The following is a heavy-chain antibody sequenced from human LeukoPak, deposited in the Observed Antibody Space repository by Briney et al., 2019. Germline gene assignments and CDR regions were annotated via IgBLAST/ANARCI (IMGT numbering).Heavy chain of an antibody. Sequence: SETLSLTCTVSGGSISSYYWSWIRQPPGKGLEWIGEINHSGSTNYNPSLKSRVTISVDTSKNQFSLKLSSVTAADTAVYYCARHSSGWYGSYYYMDVWGKGTTVTISS. D-gene: IGHD6-19*01. CDR1: GGSISSYY. CDR3: ARHSSGWYGSYYYMDV. J-gene: IGHJ6*03. CDR2: INHSGST. V-gene: IGHV4-34*01.